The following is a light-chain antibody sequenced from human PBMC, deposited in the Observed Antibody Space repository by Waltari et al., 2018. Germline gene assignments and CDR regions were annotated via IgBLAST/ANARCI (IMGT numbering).Light chain of an antibody. CDR2: GNN. V-gene: IGLV1-47*01. CDR3: AAWDDSLGGHVV. Sequence: QSVLTQPPSASGTPGQRVTISCSGRDSNIGSHYVYWYQQHPGMAPKLLIYGNNDRPSGVPVRFSGSRSGTSASLAISGLRPEDEGDYHCAAWDDSLGGHVVFGGGTTLTVL. J-gene: IGLJ2*01. CDR1: DSNIGSHY.